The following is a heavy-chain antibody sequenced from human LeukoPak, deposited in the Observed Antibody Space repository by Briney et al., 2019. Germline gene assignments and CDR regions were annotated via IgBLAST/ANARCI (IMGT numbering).Heavy chain of an antibody. CDR1: GYTFTGYY. CDR3: ARHLSHTSGSYDY. D-gene: IGHD1-26*01. J-gene: IGHJ4*02. V-gene: IGHV1-2*02. Sequence: ASVKVSCKASGYTFTGYYIHWVRQAPGQGLEWMGWINPNSGGTNYAQKFQGRVTMTRDTSISTAYMEVSRLRSDDTAVYYCARHLSHTSGSYDYWGQGTLVTVSS. CDR2: INPNSGGT.